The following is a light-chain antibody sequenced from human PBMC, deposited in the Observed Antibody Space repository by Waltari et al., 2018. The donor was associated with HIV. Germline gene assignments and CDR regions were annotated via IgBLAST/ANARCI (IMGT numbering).Light chain of an antibody. CDR1: YSNLGSNT. V-gene: IGLV1-44*01. Sequence: QSVLTQTPSLSGTPGQRVTLSCSGGYSNLGSNTVNWYQQFPGTAPRLLISSNNPRPSGVPDRFSGSKSGTSASLVISELQSQDEADYHCAAWDDSLHGELFGGGTKLTVL. CDR3: AAWDDSLHGEL. J-gene: IGLJ2*01. CDR2: SNN.